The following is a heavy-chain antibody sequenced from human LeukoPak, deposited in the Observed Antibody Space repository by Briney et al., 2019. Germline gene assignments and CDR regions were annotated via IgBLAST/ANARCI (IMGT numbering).Heavy chain of an antibody. CDR1: GYSFTSYW. CDR3: ARQRQKVYYGMDV. Sequence: GEPLNISCKGSGYSFTSYWISWVRQMPGKGLKWMEKIDPSDSYTNYSPSFQGHVTISADKSISTAYLQWSSLKASDTAMYYCARQRQKVYYGMDVWGQGTTVTVSS. J-gene: IGHJ6*02. V-gene: IGHV5-10-1*01. CDR2: IDPSDSYT.